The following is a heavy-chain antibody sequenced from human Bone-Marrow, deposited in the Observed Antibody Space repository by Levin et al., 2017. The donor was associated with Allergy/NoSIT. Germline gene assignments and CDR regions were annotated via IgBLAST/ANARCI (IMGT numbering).Heavy chain of an antibody. Sequence: GGSLRLSCVASGFGFSAFWMYWVRQTPGKGLVWVSTINGGGRTTSYADSAEGRFTVSRDNAMNTLYLQMTSLRAEDTALYYCARGQYYGMDVWGQGTTVTVSS. CDR2: INGGGRTT. CDR3: ARGQYYGMDV. CDR1: GFGFSAFW. V-gene: IGHV3-74*01. J-gene: IGHJ6*02.